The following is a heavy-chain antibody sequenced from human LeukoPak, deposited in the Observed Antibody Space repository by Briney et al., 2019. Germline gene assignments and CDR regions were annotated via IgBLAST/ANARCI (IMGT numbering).Heavy chain of an antibody. V-gene: IGHV3-23*01. CDR2: ISGGGGNT. CDR1: GFTFSIYA. Sequence: GGSLRLSCTASGFTFSIYAMNWVRQAPGKGLEWVSAISGGGGNTYYADSVKGRFTISRDNAKNTLYLQMSSLRTEDSALYYCVVDLSGSADYWGQGTLVTVSS. D-gene: IGHD3-10*01. CDR3: VVDLSGSADY. J-gene: IGHJ4*02.